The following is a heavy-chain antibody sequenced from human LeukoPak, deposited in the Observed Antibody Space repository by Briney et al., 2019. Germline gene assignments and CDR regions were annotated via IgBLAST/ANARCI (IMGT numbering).Heavy chain of an antibody. CDR2: INHSKGT. CDR1: GGSFSGYY. J-gene: IGHJ4*02. Sequence: SSETLSLTCAVYGGSFSGYYWSWIRQPPGQGREWIGEINHSKGTNYNPSLKSRVTISVDTSKNQFSLKLSSVTAADTAVYYCARGRHYDSSGYYSISRGYYFDYWGQGTLVTVSS. D-gene: IGHD3-22*01. V-gene: IGHV4-34*01. CDR3: ARGRHYDSSGYYSISRGYYFDY.